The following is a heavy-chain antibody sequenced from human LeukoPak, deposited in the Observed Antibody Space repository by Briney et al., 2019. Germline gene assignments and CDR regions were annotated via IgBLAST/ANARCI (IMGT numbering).Heavy chain of an antibody. J-gene: IGHJ4*02. CDR1: GYTFTSYG. CDR3: ARHLYYYDSSGSDFDY. Sequence: ASVKVSCKASGYTFTSYGISWVRQAPGQGLEWMGWISAYNGSTNYAQKLQGRVTMTTDTSTSTAYMELRSLRSDDTAVYYCARHLYYYDSSGSDFDYWGQGTLVTVSS. CDR2: ISAYNGST. V-gene: IGHV1-18*01. D-gene: IGHD3-22*01.